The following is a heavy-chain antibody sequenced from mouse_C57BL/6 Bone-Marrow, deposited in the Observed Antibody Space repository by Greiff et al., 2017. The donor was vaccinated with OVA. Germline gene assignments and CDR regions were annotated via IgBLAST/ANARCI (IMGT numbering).Heavy chain of an antibody. CDR2: IWSGGST. D-gene: IGHD1-1*01. V-gene: IGHV2-2*01. CDR1: GFSLTSSG. Sequence: QVQLQQSGPGLVQPSQSLSITCPVSGFSLTSSGVHWVRQSPGKGLEWLGVIWSGGSTDYNAAFISRLSISKDNSKSQVFFKMNSLQADDTAIYYCARKDYYGSSYVGWYFDVWGTGTTVTVSS. CDR3: ARKDYYGSSYVGWYFDV. J-gene: IGHJ1*03.